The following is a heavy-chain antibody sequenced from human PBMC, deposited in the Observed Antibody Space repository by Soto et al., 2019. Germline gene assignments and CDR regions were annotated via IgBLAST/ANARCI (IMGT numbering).Heavy chain of an antibody. J-gene: IGHJ5*02. V-gene: IGHV3-15*01. CDR2: INGNGNGRKT. Sequence: PGGSLSLSCAASGSTFISAWWSWGRQAPGKGLEWVGHINGNGNGRKTDYLATVKGRLTITRNDSKTTVYLKLNGLKTEVNAVYYGTTDRDQDSRRLAFDPWGQGTLVTVSS. CDR1: GSTFISAW. CDR3: TTDRDQDSRRLAFDP. D-gene: IGHD6-13*01.